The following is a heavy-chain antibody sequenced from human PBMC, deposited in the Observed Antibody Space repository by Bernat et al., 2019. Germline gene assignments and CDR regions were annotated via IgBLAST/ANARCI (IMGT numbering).Heavy chain of an antibody. CDR1: GFTFSSYG. Sequence: QVQLVESGGGVVQPGRSLRLSCAASGFTFSSYGMHWVRQAPGKGLEWVAVISYDGSNKYYADSVKGRFTISRDNSKNTLYLQMNSLRAEDTAVYYCARAGDSSSWWGEDYYYGMDVWGQGTTVTVSS. J-gene: IGHJ6*02. CDR2: ISYDGSNK. D-gene: IGHD6-13*01. CDR3: ARAGDSSSWWGEDYYYGMDV. V-gene: IGHV3-30*03.